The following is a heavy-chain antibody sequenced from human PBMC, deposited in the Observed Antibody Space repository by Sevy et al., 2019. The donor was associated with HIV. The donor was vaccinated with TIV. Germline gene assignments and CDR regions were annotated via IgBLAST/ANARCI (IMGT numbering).Heavy chain of an antibody. J-gene: IGHJ3*02. CDR3: ARGAIAAAEGSAFDI. CDR2: IYPGDSDT. CDR1: GYSFTSYW. V-gene: IGHV5-51*01. Sequence: GESLKISCKGSGYSFTSYWIGWVRQMPGKGLEWMGIIYPGDSDTRYSPSFQGQVTISADKSISTAYLQWSSLKASDTAMYYCARGAIAAAEGSAFDIWGQGTMVTVSS. D-gene: IGHD6-13*01.